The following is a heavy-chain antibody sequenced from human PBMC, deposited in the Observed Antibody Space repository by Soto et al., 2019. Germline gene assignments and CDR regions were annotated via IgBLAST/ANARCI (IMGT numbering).Heavy chain of an antibody. D-gene: IGHD2-2*01. V-gene: IGHV1-18*01. J-gene: IGHJ4*01. CDR2: ISAYNGNT. Sequence: QVQLVQSGAEVKKPGASVKVSCKASGYTFTSYAISWVRQAPGQGLEWMGWISAYNGNTNYAQKLQGRVTMTTDTSTSTDYMELRSLTADGAGVLYCGRVSTGNFFDFWGHGTLVNVPS. CDR3: GRVSTGNFFDF. CDR1: GYTFTSYA.